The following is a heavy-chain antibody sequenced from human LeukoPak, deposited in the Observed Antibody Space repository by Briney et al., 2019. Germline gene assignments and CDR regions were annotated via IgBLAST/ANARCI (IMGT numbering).Heavy chain of an antibody. CDR3: ARDGVGGYFDY. CDR2: IQPDGSNK. J-gene: IGHJ4*02. V-gene: IGHV3-7*04. Sequence: PGGSLGLSCAASGFTFSSYWMSWVRQTPGKGLEGVANIQPDGSNKYYVDSVKGRFTISRDNAKSSLYLQMNSLRAEDTAVYYCARDGVGGYFDYWGQGTLVTVSS. D-gene: IGHD3-3*01. CDR1: GFTFSSYW.